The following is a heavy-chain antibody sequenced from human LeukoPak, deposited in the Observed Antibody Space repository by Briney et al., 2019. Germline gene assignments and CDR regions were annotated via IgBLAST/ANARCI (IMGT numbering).Heavy chain of an antibody. V-gene: IGHV1-46*01. CDR3: ARGYIDSSGYSPRSSFDN. J-gene: IGHJ4*02. CDR1: GYTFTSYY. Sequence: ASVKVSCKASGYTFTSYYMHWVRQAPGQGLGWMGIINPSGGSTSYAQKFQGRVTMTRDTSTSTVYMELSSLRAEDTAVYYCARGYIDSSGYSPRSSFDNWGQGTLVTVSS. D-gene: IGHD3-22*01. CDR2: INPSGGST.